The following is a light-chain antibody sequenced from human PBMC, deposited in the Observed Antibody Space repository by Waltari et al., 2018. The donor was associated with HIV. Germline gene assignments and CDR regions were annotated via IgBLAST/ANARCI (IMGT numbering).Light chain of an antibody. CDR1: QGVGSNY. CDR3: QQYATSPLT. Sequence: ELVLTQSPGTPSLSPGQRATLSCRASQGVGSNYLPWYQQKPGQAPRLLIYVASTRATGIPDRFSGSGSGTDFTLTISRLEPEDFAVYYCQQYATSPLTFGGGTKVEIK. J-gene: IGKJ4*01. CDR2: VAS. V-gene: IGKV3-20*01.